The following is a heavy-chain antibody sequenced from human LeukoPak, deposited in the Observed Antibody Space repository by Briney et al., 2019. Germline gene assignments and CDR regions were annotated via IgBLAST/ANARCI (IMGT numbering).Heavy chain of an antibody. J-gene: IGHJ6*02. V-gene: IGHV3-23*01. Sequence: GGSLRLSCAASGFTFSSYAMSWVRQAPGEGLEWVSTISGSGGSTYYADSVKGRFTISRDNSKNMLYLQMNSLRAEDTAVYYCAKGGYCSSTSCYDYYYYGMDVWGQGTTVTVSS. D-gene: IGHD2-2*01. CDR2: ISGSGGST. CDR3: AKGGYCSSTSCYDYYYYGMDV. CDR1: GFTFSSYA.